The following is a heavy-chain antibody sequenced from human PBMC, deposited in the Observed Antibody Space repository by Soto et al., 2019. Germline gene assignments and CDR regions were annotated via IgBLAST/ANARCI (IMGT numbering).Heavy chain of an antibody. D-gene: IGHD3-16*02. Sequence: GESLKISCKGSGYSFTSYWIGWVRQMPGKGLEWMGIIYPGDSDTRYSPSFQGQVTISADKSISTAYLQWSSLKASDTAMYYFARITDYIWGSYRFRWFDPWGQGTLVTVSS. CDR2: IYPGDSDT. V-gene: IGHV5-51*01. CDR1: GYSFTSYW. J-gene: IGHJ5*02. CDR3: ARITDYIWGSYRFRWFDP.